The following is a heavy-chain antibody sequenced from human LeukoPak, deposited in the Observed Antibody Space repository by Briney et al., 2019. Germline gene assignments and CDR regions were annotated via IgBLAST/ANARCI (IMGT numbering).Heavy chain of an antibody. CDR2: IKQDGSKE. D-gene: IGHD2-2*01. J-gene: IGHJ4*02. Sequence: GGSLRLSCGASGFSFSSYWMSWVRQAPGKGLEWVANIKQDGSKEYYVDSVKGRFTISSDNAKNSLSLQMNSLRAEDTAVYYCARDEGYCSSTSCYFYYFDYWGQGTLVTVSS. V-gene: IGHV3-7*01. CDR1: GFSFSSYW. CDR3: ARDEGYCSSTSCYFYYFDY.